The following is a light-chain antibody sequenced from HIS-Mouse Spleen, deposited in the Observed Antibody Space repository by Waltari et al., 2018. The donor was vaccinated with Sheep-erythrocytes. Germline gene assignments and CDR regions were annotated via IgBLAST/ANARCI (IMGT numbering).Light chain of an antibody. CDR3: QQYYSYGT. Sequence: IRMTQSPSSFSASTGDRVTITCRASQGISSYLAWYKEKPGKAPKLLIYAASTWQGGVPSRCSGSGSGTDFTLTISCLQAEDFATYYCQQYYSYGTFGQGTRLEIK. J-gene: IGKJ5*01. CDR1: QGISSY. CDR2: AAS. V-gene: IGKV1-8*01.